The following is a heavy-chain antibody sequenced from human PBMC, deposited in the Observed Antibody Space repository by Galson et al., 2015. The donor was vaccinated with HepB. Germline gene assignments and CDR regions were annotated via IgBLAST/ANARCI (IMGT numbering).Heavy chain of an antibody. CDR2: ISGSGGST. Sequence: SLRLSCAASGFTFSSYAMSWVRQAPGKGLEWVSAISGSGGSTYYADSVKGRFTISRDNSKNTLYLQMNSLRAEDTAVYYCAKGDAGIVGGPALQDAFDIWGQGTMFTVSS. D-gene: IGHD1-26*01. CDR3: AKGDAGIVGGPALQDAFDI. V-gene: IGHV3-23*01. CDR1: GFTFSSYA. J-gene: IGHJ3*02.